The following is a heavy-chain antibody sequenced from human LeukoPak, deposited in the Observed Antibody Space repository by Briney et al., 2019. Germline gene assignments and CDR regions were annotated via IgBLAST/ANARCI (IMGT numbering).Heavy chain of an antibody. V-gene: IGHV1-8*01. CDR1: GYPFTTWE. CDR2: VHPNGGNT. J-gene: IGHJ5*02. CDR3: ARGPRNDP. D-gene: IGHD1-14*01. Sequence: ASVKVSCKTSGYPFTTWEINWVRQAAGQGLEWMGWVHPNGGNTAYAQKFQGRVTMTRDTSISTAYMELSGLTSDDTAVYFCARGPRNDPWGQGTLVTVST.